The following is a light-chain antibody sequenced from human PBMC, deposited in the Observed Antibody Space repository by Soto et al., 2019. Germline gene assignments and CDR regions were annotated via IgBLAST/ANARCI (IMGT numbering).Light chain of an antibody. J-gene: IGLJ3*02. CDR2: DNN. Sequence: QSVLTQPPSVSAAPGQKVTISCSGGTSNIGMNYVSWYQQLPGAAPKLLIYDNNKRPSTIPDRFSGSKSGTSATLGITGLQTGDEADYYCGTWDSGLSGGLFGGGTKVTVL. CDR3: GTWDSGLSGGL. CDR1: TSNIGMNY. V-gene: IGLV1-51*01.